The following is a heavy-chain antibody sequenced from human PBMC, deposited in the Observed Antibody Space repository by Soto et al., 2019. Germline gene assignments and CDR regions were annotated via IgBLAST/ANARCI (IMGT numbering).Heavy chain of an antibody. J-gene: IGHJ4*02. CDR3: VKFPPNSPPDY. Sequence: GESLKISCKGSGYSFSNYWIGWVRQMPGKGLEWMAIIYPDDSEIRYTPSFQGQVTISADKSITTAYLQWSSLKASDTAMYYCVKFPPNSPPDYWGQGTLDTVSS. D-gene: IGHD1-26*01. CDR2: IYPDDSEI. V-gene: IGHV5-51*01. CDR1: GYSFSNYW.